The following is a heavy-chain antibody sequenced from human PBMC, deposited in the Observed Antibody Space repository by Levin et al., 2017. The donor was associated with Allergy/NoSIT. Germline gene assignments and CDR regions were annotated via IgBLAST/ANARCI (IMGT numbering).Heavy chain of an antibody. CDR2: IYPGDYDT. J-gene: IGHJ6*03. V-gene: IGHV5-51*01. Sequence: PGESLKISCQGSGYSFTSYWIGWVRQMPGKGLEWMGIIYPGDYDTRYSPSFQGQVTLSADKSISTAYLQWSSLKSSDTAIYYCARRGTLDYYDYMDVWGKGTPVTVSS. D-gene: IGHD1-1*01. CDR3: ARRGTLDYYDYMDV. CDR1: GYSFTSYW.